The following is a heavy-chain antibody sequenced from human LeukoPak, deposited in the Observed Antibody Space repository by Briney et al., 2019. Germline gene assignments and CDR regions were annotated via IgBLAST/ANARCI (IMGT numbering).Heavy chain of an antibody. J-gene: IGHJ4*02. Sequence: SGGPLSLLCAACGFPFSIYRVKWLRHAPGKGLEWVAFISSSSSCIYYSDSVKGLFTTSRDNHKNSMYLQMNSLRAEHTALYYCATNPSTGNKNWGQGTLVTVSP. V-gene: IGHV3-21*01. D-gene: IGHD2/OR15-2a*01. CDR3: ATNPSTGNKN. CDR2: ISSSSSCI. CDR1: GFPFSIYR.